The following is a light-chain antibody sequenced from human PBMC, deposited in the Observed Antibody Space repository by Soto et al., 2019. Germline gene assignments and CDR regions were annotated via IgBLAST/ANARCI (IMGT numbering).Light chain of an antibody. CDR2: GAS. Sequence: EILMTQSPATLSVSPGERATLSCRASQSVSSNLAWYQQKPGQAPRLLIYGASTRATGIPARFSGSGSGTAVTLIISRLQSEDLAVYYCQQYDNWPRTFGQGTKVEI. CDR1: QSVSSN. J-gene: IGKJ1*01. V-gene: IGKV3D-15*01. CDR3: QQYDNWPRT.